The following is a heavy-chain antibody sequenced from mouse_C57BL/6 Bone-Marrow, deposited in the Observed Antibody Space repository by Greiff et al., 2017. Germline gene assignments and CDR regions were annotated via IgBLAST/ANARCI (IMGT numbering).Heavy chain of an antibody. J-gene: IGHJ2*01. V-gene: IGHV14-4*01. CDR1: GFNIKDDY. D-gene: IGHD1-1*01. CDR2: IDPENGDT. CDR3: TATTVVERGD. Sequence: EVQVVESGAELVRPGASVKLSCTASGFNIKDDYMHWVKQRPEQGLEWIGWIDPENGDTEYASKFQGKATITADTSSNTAYLQLSSLTSEDTAVYYCTATTVVERGDWGQGTTLTVSS.